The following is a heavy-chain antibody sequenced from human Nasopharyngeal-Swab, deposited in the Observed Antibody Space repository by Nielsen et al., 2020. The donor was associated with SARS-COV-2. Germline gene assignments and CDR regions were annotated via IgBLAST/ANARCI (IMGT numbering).Heavy chain of an antibody. CDR3: ARGGVGAVGGALDY. V-gene: IGHV1-8*01. Sequence: ASVHVSCKASGYNFTTYDFNWVRQATGQGLEWMGWMNPNSCNTGYAQKFQGRVTMTRNTSIRTAYMELSSLRSEDTAVYYCARGGVGAVGGALDYWGQGTQVTVSS. CDR1: GYNFTTYD. J-gene: IGHJ4*02. D-gene: IGHD1-26*01. CDR2: MNPNSCNT.